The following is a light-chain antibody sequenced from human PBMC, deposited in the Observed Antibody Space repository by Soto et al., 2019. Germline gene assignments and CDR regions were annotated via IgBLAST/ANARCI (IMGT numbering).Light chain of an antibody. V-gene: IGKV1-39*01. Sequence: DIQMTQSPWSLSASVGDRVTITCRASQSISSYLNWYQQKPGKAPKLLIYAASSLQSGVPSRFSGSGSGTDFTLTISSLQPEDFAAYYCQQSYSTPLTFGGGTKVHIK. CDR2: AAS. J-gene: IGKJ4*01. CDR3: QQSYSTPLT. CDR1: QSISSY.